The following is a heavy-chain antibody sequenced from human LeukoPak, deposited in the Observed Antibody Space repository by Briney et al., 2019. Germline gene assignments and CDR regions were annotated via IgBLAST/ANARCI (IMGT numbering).Heavy chain of an antibody. CDR3: ARDSRITIFGVVIRPLDY. J-gene: IGHJ4*02. CDR2: INSDGSST. Sequence: GGSLRLSCAASGFTFSSYWMHWVRQAPAKGLVWVSRINSDGSSTSYADSVKGRFTISRDNAKNTLYLQMNSLRAEDTAVYYCARDSRITIFGVVIRPLDYWGQGTLVTVSS. V-gene: IGHV3-74*01. CDR1: GFTFSSYW. D-gene: IGHD3-3*01.